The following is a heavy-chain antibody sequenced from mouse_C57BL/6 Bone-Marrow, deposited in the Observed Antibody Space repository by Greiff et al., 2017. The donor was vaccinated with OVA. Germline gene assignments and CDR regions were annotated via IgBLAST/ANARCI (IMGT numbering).Heavy chain of an antibody. V-gene: IGHV5-6*01. CDR1: GFTFSSYG. CDR2: ISSGGSYT. Sequence: EVQVVESGGDLVKPGGSLKLSCAASGFTFSSYGMSWVRQTPDKRLEWVATISSGGSYTYYPDSVKGRFTISRDNAKNTLYLQMSSLKSEYTAMYYCARHLYAMDYWGQGTAVTVSS. CDR3: ARHLYAMDY. J-gene: IGHJ4*01.